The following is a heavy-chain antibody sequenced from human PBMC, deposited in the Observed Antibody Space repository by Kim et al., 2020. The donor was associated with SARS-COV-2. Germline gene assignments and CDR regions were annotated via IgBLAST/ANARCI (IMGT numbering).Heavy chain of an antibody. D-gene: IGHD2-2*01. V-gene: IGHV4-34*01. J-gene: IGHJ6*01. CDR2: INHSGST. CDR3: ARGARDIVVVPAAIHYYY. CDR1: GGSFSGYY. Sequence: SETLSLTCAVYGGSFSGYYWSWIRQPPGKGLEWIGEINHSGSTNYNPSLKSRVTISVDTSKNQFSLKLSSVTAADTAVYYCARGARDIVVVPAAIHYYY.